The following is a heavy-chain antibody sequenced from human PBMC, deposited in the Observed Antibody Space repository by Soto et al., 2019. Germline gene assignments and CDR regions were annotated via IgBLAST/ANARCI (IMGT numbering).Heavy chain of an antibody. D-gene: IGHD6-19*01. CDR3: ARDPQGIAVDHSYYYGMDV. Sequence: GASVKVSCKASGYTFTGYAMHWVRQAPGQRLEWMGWINAGNGNTKYSQKFQGRFTMSRDNAKNSMYLHMDSLRVEDTAVYYCARDPQGIAVDHSYYYGMDVWGQGTTVTVSS. J-gene: IGHJ6*02. CDR2: INAGNGNT. CDR1: GYTFTGYA. V-gene: IGHV1-3*01.